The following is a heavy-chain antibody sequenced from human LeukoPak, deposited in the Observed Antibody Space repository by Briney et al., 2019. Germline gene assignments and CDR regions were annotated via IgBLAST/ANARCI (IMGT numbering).Heavy chain of an antibody. CDR1: GFTFSSYA. D-gene: IGHD2-15*01. Sequence: GGSLRLSCAASGFTFSSYAMSWVRQAPGKGLEWVSVISGSGGSTYYADSVKGRFTISRANAKNNHYLQMNNLRAEDTAVYYCAKRPYCSGGSCYPFDYWGQGTLVTVSS. CDR2: ISGSGGST. CDR3: AKRPYCSGGSCYPFDY. J-gene: IGHJ4*02. V-gene: IGHV3-23*01.